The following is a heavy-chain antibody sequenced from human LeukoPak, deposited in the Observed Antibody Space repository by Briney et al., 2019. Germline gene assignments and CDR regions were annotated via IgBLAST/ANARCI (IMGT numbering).Heavy chain of an antibody. Sequence: SETLSLTCTVSGGSISSYYWSWIRQPPGKGLEWIGYIYYSGSTNYNPSLKSRVTISVDTSKNQFSLKLSSVTAADTAVYYCARHGGITIFGVVIGYFDYWGQGTLVTVSS. CDR1: GGSISSYY. D-gene: IGHD3-3*01. V-gene: IGHV4-59*08. CDR2: IYYSGST. J-gene: IGHJ4*02. CDR3: ARHGGITIFGVVIGYFDY.